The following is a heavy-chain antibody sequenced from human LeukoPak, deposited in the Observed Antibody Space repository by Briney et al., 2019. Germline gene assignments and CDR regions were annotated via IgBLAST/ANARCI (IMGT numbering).Heavy chain of an antibody. V-gene: IGHV1-2*02. CDR2: INPNSGGT. CDR1: GYTFTGYY. CDR3: ASCRTTGAYYYYGMDV. Sequence: ASVKVSCKASGYTFTGYYMHWVRQAPGQGLEWMGWINPNSGGTNYAQKFQGRVTMTRDTSISTAYMELSRLRSDGTAVYYCASCRTTGAYYYYGMDVWGQGTTVTVSS. J-gene: IGHJ6*02. D-gene: IGHD1-7*01.